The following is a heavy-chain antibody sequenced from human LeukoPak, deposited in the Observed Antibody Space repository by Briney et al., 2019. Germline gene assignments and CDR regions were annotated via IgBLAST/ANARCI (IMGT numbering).Heavy chain of an antibody. CDR2: VHSSGDI. CDR3: ARGASPQDAVFFDY. D-gene: IGHD3-16*01. J-gene: IGHJ4*02. Sequence: SETLSLTCSVSGVSITSGSYYWGWIRQSAGKGLEWIGRVHSSGDIYHNAAFRSRAAVSGDASKNQFSLQLASVTAADTAVYYCARGASPQDAVFFDYSGQGAPMTVSS. V-gene: IGHV4-61*02. CDR1: GVSITSGSYY.